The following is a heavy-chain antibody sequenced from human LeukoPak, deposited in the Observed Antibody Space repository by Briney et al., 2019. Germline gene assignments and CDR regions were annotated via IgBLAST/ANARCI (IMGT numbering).Heavy chain of an antibody. V-gene: IGHV3-30*01. CDR2: ISQDESNK. Sequence: GGSLRLSCAASGYTFSAYAMHWIRQGPGKGLEWVTFISQDESNKYYVDSVKGRFTVSRDNSKNTLYLQMNNLGAEDTAMYYCARGDGDYGHEMDYWGQGTLVTVSS. CDR1: GYTFSAYA. CDR3: ARGDGDYGHEMDY. D-gene: IGHD4-17*01. J-gene: IGHJ4*02.